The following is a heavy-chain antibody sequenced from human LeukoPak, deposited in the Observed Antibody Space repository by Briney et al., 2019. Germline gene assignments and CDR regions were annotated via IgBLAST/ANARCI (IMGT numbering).Heavy chain of an antibody. CDR2: ISYDGSIQ. CDR1: GFTFSSYF. V-gene: IGHV3-30-3*01. CDR3: ARERGEGRTRNFDY. D-gene: IGHD3-16*01. Sequence: GGSLRLSCAASGFTFSSYFVHWVRQAPGKGLDWVTTISYDGSIQYYSDSVKGRFTISRDNSKNTLYLQMNSLKPEDTAMYFCARERGEGRTRNFDYWGQGTLVTVSS. J-gene: IGHJ4*02.